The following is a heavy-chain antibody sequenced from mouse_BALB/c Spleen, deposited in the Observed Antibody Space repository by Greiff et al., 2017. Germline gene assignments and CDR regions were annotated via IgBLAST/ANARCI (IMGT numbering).Heavy chain of an antibody. V-gene: IGHV3-2*02. D-gene: IGHD2-1*01. Sequence: VQLKESGPGLVKPSQSLSLTCTVTGYSITSDYAWNWIRQFPGNKLVWMGYISYSGSTSYNPSLKSRISITRDTSKNQFFLQLNSVTTEDTATYYCARGDYGNYGLFAYWGQGTLVTVSA. J-gene: IGHJ3*01. CDR1: GYSITSDYA. CDR2: ISYSGST. CDR3: ARGDYGNYGLFAY.